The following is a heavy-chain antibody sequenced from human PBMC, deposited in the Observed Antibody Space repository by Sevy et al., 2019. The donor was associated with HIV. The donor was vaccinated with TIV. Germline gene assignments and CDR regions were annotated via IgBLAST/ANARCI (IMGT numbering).Heavy chain of an antibody. D-gene: IGHD2-8*01. V-gene: IGHV3-21*01. Sequence: GGSLRLSCAASGFTFSSDSMNWVRQAPGKGLEWVSSISSSSYIYYADSVKGRFTISRDNAKNSLYLQMNSLRAEDTAVYYCARGVGYGLTTPFDNWGQGTLVTVSS. CDR1: GFTFSSDS. CDR2: ISSSSYI. J-gene: IGHJ4*02. CDR3: ARGVGYGLTTPFDN.